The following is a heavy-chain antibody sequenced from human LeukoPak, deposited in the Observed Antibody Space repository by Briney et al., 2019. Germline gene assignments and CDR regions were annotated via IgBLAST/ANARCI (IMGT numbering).Heavy chain of an antibody. Sequence: PGGSLRLSCAASGFTFSSYSMNWVRQAPGKGLEWVSSISSSSSYIYYADSVKGRFTISRDNAKNSLYLQMNSLRAEDTAVYYCARDGRAYYYGMDVWAKGTTVTVSS. CDR2: ISSSSSYI. D-gene: IGHD3-10*01. CDR1: GFTFSSYS. CDR3: ARDGRAYYYGMDV. J-gene: IGHJ6*04. V-gene: IGHV3-21*01.